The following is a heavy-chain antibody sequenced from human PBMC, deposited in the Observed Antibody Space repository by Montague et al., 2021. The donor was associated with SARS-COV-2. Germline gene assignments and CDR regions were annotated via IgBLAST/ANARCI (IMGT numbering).Heavy chain of an antibody. D-gene: IGHD4-11*01. CDR2: ISSSSSYI. Sequence: SLRLSCSASGFTFSSYSMNWVRQAPGKGLEWVSSISSSSSYIYYXDSVKGRFTTSRDNAKNSLYLQMNSLRAEDTAVYYCASELHPNYYYGMDVWGQGTTVTVSS. CDR3: ASELHPNYYYGMDV. J-gene: IGHJ6*02. CDR1: GFTFSSYS. V-gene: IGHV3-21*01.